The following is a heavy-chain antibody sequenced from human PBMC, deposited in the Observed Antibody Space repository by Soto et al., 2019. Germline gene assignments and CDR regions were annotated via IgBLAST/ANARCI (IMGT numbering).Heavy chain of an antibody. D-gene: IGHD6-19*01. Sequence: VQLLESGGGLVQPGGSLRLSCAASGFTFANFAMSWVRQAPGKGLEWVSTISGSGTNTYYADSVKGRFTISRDNSKNTLYLQMNSLRAEDTAKYYCAKDLDRGSGWYGGLEYWGQGTLVTVSS. CDR3: AKDLDRGSGWYGGLEY. CDR2: ISGSGTNT. V-gene: IGHV3-23*01. CDR1: GFTFANFA. J-gene: IGHJ4*02.